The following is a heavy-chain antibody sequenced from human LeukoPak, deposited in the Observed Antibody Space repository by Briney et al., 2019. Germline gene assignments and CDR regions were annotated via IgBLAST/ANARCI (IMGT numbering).Heavy chain of an antibody. CDR1: VGSISSSSYY. CDR3: ARQRLSTVDAFDI. CDR2: IYYSGST. V-gene: IGHV4-39*01. D-gene: IGHD2-2*01. Sequence: SETLSLTCTVPVGSISSSSYYWGGIRQPPGKGLEGIGSIYYSGSTYYNPSLKSRVTISVDTSKNQFSLKLSSVTAADTAVYYCARQRLSTVDAFDIWGQGTMVTVSS. J-gene: IGHJ3*02.